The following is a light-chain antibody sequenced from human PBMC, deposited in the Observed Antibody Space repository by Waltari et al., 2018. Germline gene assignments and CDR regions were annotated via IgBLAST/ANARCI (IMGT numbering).Light chain of an antibody. V-gene: IGKV1-5*03. CDR2: EAS. Sequence: DIQMTQSPSTLPASVGDSVTITCRAGQNIGSSLVWYQQKPGKAPKLLIYEASSLQFGVPSRFSGRGSGAEFTLTIASLQPDDFAAYYCQQYKTSPTWTFGQGTRVELK. CDR1: QNIGSS. J-gene: IGKJ1*01. CDR3: QQYKTSPTWT.